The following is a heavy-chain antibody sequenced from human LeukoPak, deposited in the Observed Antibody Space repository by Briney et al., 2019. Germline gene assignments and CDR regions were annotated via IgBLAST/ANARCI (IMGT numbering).Heavy chain of an antibody. CDR1: GFTFSSYA. Sequence: GRSLRLSCAASGFTFSSYAMHWVRQAPGKGLEWVAVISYDGSNKYYADSVKGRFTISRDNSKNTLYPQMNSLRAEDTAVYYCARAQSYYYGSGSYLVYWGQGTLVTVSS. V-gene: IGHV3-30-3*01. J-gene: IGHJ4*02. D-gene: IGHD3-10*01. CDR2: ISYDGSNK. CDR3: ARAQSYYYGSGSYLVY.